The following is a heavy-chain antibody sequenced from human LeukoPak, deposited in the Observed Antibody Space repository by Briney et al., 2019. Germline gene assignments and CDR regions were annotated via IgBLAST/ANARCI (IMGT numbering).Heavy chain of an antibody. D-gene: IGHD2-2*01. J-gene: IGHJ4*02. CDR2: IYYSGST. CDR3: ARVAGLPAASYYFDY. Sequence: SETLSLTCTVSGGSISCSSYYWGWVRQPPGKGLEWIGSIYYSGSTYYNPSLKSRVTISVDTSKNQFSLKLSSVTAADTAVYYCARVAGLPAASYYFDYWGQGTLVTVSS. CDR1: GGSISCSSYY. V-gene: IGHV4-39*07.